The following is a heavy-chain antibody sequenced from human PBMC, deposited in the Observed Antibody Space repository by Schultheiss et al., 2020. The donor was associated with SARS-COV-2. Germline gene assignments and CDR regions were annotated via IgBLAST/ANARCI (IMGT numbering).Heavy chain of an antibody. Sequence: SGPTLVKPTQTLTLTCTFSGFSLSTSGMRVSWIRQPPGKALEWLARIDWDDDKRYSPSLKSRLTITKDTSKNQVVLTMTNMDPVDTATYYCAQLLAYCGGDCYSWFDPWGQGTLVTVSS. CDR2: IDWDDDK. J-gene: IGHJ5*02. CDR1: GFSLSTSGMR. CDR3: AQLLAYCGGDCYSWFDP. V-gene: IGHV2-5*08. D-gene: IGHD2-21*02.